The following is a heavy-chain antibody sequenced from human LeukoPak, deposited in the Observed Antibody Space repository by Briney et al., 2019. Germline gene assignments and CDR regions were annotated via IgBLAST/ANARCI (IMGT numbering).Heavy chain of an antibody. CDR3: ARDPPWQMIRYFDY. V-gene: IGHV1-18*01. CDR1: GYTFTSYG. J-gene: IGHJ4*02. Sequence: ASVKVSCKASGYTFTSYGISWGRQPPGQGLEWMVSISGNNGTTKYAQKLQGRVTMTTDTSTSTAYMELRSLRSDDTAVYYCARDPPWQMIRYFDYWGQGTLVTVSS. D-gene: IGHD3-22*01. CDR2: ISGNNGTT.